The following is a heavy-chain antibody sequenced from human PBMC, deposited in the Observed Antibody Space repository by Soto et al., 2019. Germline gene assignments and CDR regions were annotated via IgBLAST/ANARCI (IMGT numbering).Heavy chain of an antibody. Sequence: QVQLVQSGAEVKKPGASVKVSCKASGYTFTSYDINWVRQATGQGLEWMGWMNPNSGNTGYAQKFQGRVTMTRNTSISTAYMELSSLRSEDTAVYYCARVTVWGIQLWAVDYYYYGMDVWGQGTTVTVSS. CDR3: ARVTVWGIQLWAVDYYYYGMDV. CDR2: MNPNSGNT. V-gene: IGHV1-8*01. D-gene: IGHD5-18*01. J-gene: IGHJ6*02. CDR1: GYTFTSYD.